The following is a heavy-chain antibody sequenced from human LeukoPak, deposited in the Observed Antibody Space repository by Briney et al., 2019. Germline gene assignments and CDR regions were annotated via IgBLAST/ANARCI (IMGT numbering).Heavy chain of an antibody. CDR1: GGSISSYY. CDR2: IYYSGST. V-gene: IGHV4-59*01. CDR3: AREVVAAAGTVDY. Sequence: SETLSLTCTVSGGSISSYYWSWIRQPPGKGLEWIGYIYYSGSTNYNPSLKSRVTISVDTSKNQFSLILSSVTTADTAVYYCAREVVAAAGTVDYWGQGTLVTVSS. D-gene: IGHD6-13*01. J-gene: IGHJ4*02.